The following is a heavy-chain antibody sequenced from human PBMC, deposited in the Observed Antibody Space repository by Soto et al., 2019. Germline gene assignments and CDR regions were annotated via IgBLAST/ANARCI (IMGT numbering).Heavy chain of an antibody. Sequence: ELQVLESGGGLVQPGGSLRLTCAASGFTLSEYGTSWVRQAPGKGLEWVSFVSGSGDSTYYTDSVKGRFTISRDSTKNTVCLQTSSLSAEATVVYYCATSNYGERDWGQGTLVTGSS. D-gene: IGHD3-10*01. CDR1: GFTLSEYG. CDR2: VSGSGDST. J-gene: IGHJ4*02. CDR3: ATSNYGERD. V-gene: IGHV3-23*01.